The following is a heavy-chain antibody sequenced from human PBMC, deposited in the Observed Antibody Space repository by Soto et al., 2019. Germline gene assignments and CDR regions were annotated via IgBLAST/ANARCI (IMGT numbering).Heavy chain of an antibody. CDR3: ARDRGLYYDFRSCYSYFDY. Sequence: PGGSLRLSCFASEFTFSGDWMHWVRQTPGKGLEWVANIKPDGSEIFYVDSVKGRFTISRDNAKNSVYLQMNSLRVEDTAVYYCARDRGLYYDFRSCYSYFDYWGQGT. CDR1: EFTFSGDW. CDR2: IKPDGSEI. D-gene: IGHD3-3*01. J-gene: IGHJ4*02. V-gene: IGHV3-7*01.